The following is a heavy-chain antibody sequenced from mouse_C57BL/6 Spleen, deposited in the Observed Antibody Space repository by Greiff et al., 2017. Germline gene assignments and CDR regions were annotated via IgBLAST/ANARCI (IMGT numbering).Heavy chain of an antibody. CDR1: GFTFSSYA. V-gene: IGHV5-4*03. CDR3: ARNRALYDSYSRWSFDV. D-gene: IGHD2-3*01. CDR2: ISDGGSYT. Sequence: EVKLVESGGGLVKPGGSLKLSCAASGFTFSSYAMSWVRQTPDKRLEWVATISDGGSYTYYPDNVKGRFTISRDNAKNNLYLQMSQLTSEDTAMYDCARNRALYDSYSRWSFDVWGTGTTVTVSS. J-gene: IGHJ1*03.